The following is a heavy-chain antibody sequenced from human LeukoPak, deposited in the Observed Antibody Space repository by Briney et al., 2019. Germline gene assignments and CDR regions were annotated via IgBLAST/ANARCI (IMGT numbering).Heavy chain of an antibody. Sequence: ASVKVSCKSSGYTFTSYGIIWVRQAPGQGLEWMGWISAYNGNTNYAQKLQGRVTMTTDTSTSTAYMELRSLRSDDTAVYYCARTYSGSPTTYFDYWGQGTLVTVSS. D-gene: IGHD1-26*01. CDR1: GYTFTSYG. J-gene: IGHJ4*02. V-gene: IGHV1-18*01. CDR2: ISAYNGNT. CDR3: ARTYSGSPTTYFDY.